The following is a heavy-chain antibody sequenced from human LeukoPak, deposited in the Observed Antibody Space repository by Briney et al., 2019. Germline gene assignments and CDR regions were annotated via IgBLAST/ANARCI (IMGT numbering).Heavy chain of an antibody. V-gene: IGHV4-61*02. CDR1: GGSISGGSYY. CDR2: IYTSGST. D-gene: IGHD3-10*01. CDR3: ASSQPRGLLWFGDDAFDI. Sequence: TLSLTCTVSGGSISGGSYYWSWIRQPAGKGLEWIGRIYTSGSTNYNPSLKNRVTISVDTSKNQFSLKLSSVTAADTAVYYCASSQPRGLLWFGDDAFDIWGQGTMVTVSS. J-gene: IGHJ3*02.